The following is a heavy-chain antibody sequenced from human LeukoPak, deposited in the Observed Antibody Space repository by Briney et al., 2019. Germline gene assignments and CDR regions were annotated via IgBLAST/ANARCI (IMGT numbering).Heavy chain of an antibody. V-gene: IGHV1-8*03. CDR3: ARAGGYCGRISCPYYFDY. CDR1: GYTFTSYD. Sequence: LWASVKVSCKASGYTFTSYDINWVRQATGQGLEWMGWMNPNSGNTGYAQKFQGRVTITRNTSISTAYMELSSLRSEDTAVYYCARAGGYCGRISCPYYFDYWGQGSLVAVSS. CDR2: MNPNSGNT. J-gene: IGHJ4*02. D-gene: IGHD2-15*01.